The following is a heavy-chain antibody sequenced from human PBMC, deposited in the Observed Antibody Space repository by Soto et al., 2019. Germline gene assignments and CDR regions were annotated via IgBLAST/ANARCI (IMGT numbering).Heavy chain of an antibody. CDR1: GGSISSSSYY. CDR2: IYYSGST. Sequence: QLQLQESGPGLVKPSETLSLTCTVSGGSISSSSYYWGWIRQPPGKGLEWIGSIYYSGSTYYNPSLKSRVTISVDTSKNQFSLKLSSVTAADTAVYYCARLHGAATGYHYVWGQGTLVTVSS. V-gene: IGHV4-39*01. CDR3: ARLHGAATGYHYV. D-gene: IGHD3-9*01. J-gene: IGHJ4*02.